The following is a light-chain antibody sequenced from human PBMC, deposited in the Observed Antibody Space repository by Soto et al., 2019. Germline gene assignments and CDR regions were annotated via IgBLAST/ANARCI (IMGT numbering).Light chain of an antibody. CDR3: LQDHSYPLT. CDR1: QGIGND. J-gene: IGKJ4*01. V-gene: IGKV1-6*01. Sequence: AIQMTQSPSSLSASVGDRVTITCRASQGIGNDLGWYQQKSGKAPKLLIYAASNLQGGVPSRFSGSGSGTDFTLTISGLQPDDVATYYCLQDHSYPLTFGGGTKVEI. CDR2: AAS.